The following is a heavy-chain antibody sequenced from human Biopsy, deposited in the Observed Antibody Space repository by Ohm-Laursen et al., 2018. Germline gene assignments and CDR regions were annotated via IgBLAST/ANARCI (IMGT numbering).Heavy chain of an antibody. CDR3: ARDPIVGSKADGMDV. D-gene: IGHD1-26*01. CDR1: GFTFSVYA. Sequence: SLRLSCAASGFTFSVYAMHWVRQAPGKGLEWVAIIWYDGSSEYYADSVKGRFTISRDNSKNTVYLQMNSLRVEDTAVYCCARDPIVGSKADGMDVWGQGTTVTVSS. J-gene: IGHJ6*02. V-gene: IGHV3-33*01. CDR2: IWYDGSSE.